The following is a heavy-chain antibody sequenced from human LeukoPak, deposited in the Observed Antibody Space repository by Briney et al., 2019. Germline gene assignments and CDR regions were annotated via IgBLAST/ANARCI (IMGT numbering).Heavy chain of an antibody. CDR1: GGSISSYY. Sequence: SETLSLTCTVSGGSISSYYWSWIRQPPGKGLQWIGYIYYSGSTNYNPSLKSRVTISVDTSKNQFSLRLTSVTAAVTAVYYCARSLAYGDSDYWGQGTLVTVSS. D-gene: IGHD4-17*01. CDR3: ARSLAYGDSDY. CDR2: IYYSGST. V-gene: IGHV4-59*01. J-gene: IGHJ4*02.